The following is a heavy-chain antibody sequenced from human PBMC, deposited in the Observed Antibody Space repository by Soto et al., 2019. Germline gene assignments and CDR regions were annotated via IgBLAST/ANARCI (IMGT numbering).Heavy chain of an antibody. CDR1: GGTLSSYA. CDR2: IIPIFGTA. Sequence: SVKVSCKASGGTLSSYAISWVRQAPGQGLEWMGGIIPIFGTANYAQKFQGRVTITADESTSTAYMELSSLRSEDTAVYYCACYYDSSGYSHDAFDIWGQGTMVTVSS. D-gene: IGHD3-22*01. J-gene: IGHJ3*02. CDR3: ACYYDSSGYSHDAFDI. V-gene: IGHV1-69*13.